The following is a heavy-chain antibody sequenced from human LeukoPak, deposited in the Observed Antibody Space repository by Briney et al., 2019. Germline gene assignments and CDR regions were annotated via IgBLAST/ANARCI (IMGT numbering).Heavy chain of an antibody. CDR3: AKSYDSSGFDY. CDR1: GFSFRDYW. V-gene: IGHV3-7*01. D-gene: IGHD3-22*01. Sequence: GGSLRLSCAASGFSFRDYWMSWVRQAPGKGLEWVADMSPDGSDKTYVDSVKGRFTISRDNSKNTLYLQMNSLRAEDTAVYYCAKSYDSSGFDYWGQGTLVTVSS. J-gene: IGHJ4*02. CDR2: MSPDGSDK.